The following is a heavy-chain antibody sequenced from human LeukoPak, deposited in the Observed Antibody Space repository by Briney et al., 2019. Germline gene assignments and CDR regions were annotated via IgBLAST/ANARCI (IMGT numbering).Heavy chain of an antibody. V-gene: IGHV3-21*01. CDR1: GFTFSSHD. J-gene: IGHJ4*02. CDR3: ARDGEGYSSSWHLRGVRYFDY. Sequence: GGSLRLSCATSGFTFSSHDMNWVRQAPGKGLEWVSSITGSSKSIDYADSVKGRFAISRDNAKNSLFLQMDSLRVEDTAVYYCARDGEGYSSSWHLRGVRYFDYWGQGTLVTVSS. CDR2: ITGSSKSI. D-gene: IGHD6-13*01.